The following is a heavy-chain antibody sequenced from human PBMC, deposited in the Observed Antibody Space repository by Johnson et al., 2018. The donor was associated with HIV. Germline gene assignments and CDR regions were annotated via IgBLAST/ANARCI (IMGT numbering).Heavy chain of an antibody. CDR2: TQYDGSKK. J-gene: IGHJ3*02. CDR1: GFSFSSYG. D-gene: IGHD3-22*01. CDR3: ARAIVVDDDAFDI. Sequence: QVQLVESGGGVVQPGGSLTLSCAASGFSFSSYGIHWVRQVPGKGLEWVAFTQYDGSKKYYADSVKGRFTISRDNSKKTLYLQMNSLRTEDTAVYYCARAIVVDDDAFDIWGKGTMVTVSS. V-gene: IGHV3-30*02.